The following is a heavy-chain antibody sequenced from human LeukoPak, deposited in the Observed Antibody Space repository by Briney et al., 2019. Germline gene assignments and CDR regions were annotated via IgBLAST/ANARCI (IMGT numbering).Heavy chain of an antibody. D-gene: IGHD3-16*01. CDR3: ARERDDYVWGSYTPPYYFDS. V-gene: IGHV3-48*04. J-gene: IGHJ4*02. Sequence: PGGSLRLSCAASGFTFSSYSMNWVRQAPGKGLEWVSYISSSSSTIYYADSVKGRFTISRDNARNSLYLQMNSLRAEDTAVYYCARERDDYVWGSYTPPYYFDSWGQGILVTVSS. CDR2: ISSSSSTI. CDR1: GFTFSSYS.